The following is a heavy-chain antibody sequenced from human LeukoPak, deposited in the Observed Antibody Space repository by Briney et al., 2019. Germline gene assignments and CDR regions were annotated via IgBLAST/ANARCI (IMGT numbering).Heavy chain of an antibody. D-gene: IGHD6-6*01. J-gene: IGHJ4*02. CDR1: GFTVSSNY. CDR3: ARDTGSSSGYNDY. Sequence: GGSLRHSCAASGFTVSSNYMSWVRQAPGKGLERVSVIYSGGSTYYADSVKGRFTISRDNSKNTLYLQMNSLRAEDTAVYYCARDTGSSSGYNDYWGQGTLVTVSS. V-gene: IGHV3-66*02. CDR2: IYSGGST.